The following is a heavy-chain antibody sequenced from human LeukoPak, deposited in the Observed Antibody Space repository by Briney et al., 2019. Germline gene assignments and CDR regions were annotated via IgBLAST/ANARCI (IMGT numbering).Heavy chain of an antibody. CDR1: GGSFSGYY. CDR2: INHSGST. Sequence: TETLSLTCAVYGGSFSGYYWSWIRQPPGKGLEWIGEINHSGSTTYNPSLKSRVTISVDTSKNQFSLKLSSVTAADTAVYYCASWGGGSVVPAAPWYMDVWGKGTTVTVSS. D-gene: IGHD2-2*01. CDR3: ASWGGGSVVPAAPWYMDV. V-gene: IGHV4-34*01. J-gene: IGHJ6*03.